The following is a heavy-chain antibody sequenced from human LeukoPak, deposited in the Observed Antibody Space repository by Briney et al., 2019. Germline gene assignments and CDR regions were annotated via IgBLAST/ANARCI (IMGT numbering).Heavy chain of an antibody. CDR3: AREPVGVVPAASEGFDY. D-gene: IGHD2-2*01. CDR2: INPNSGGT. V-gene: IGHV1-2*04. CDR1: GYTFISYG. Sequence: ASVKVSCKASGYTFISYGIGWVRQSPGQGLEWMGWINPNSGGTNYAQKFQGWVTMTRDTSISTAYMELSRLRSDDTAVYYCAREPVGVVPAASEGFDYWGQGTLVTVSS. J-gene: IGHJ4*02.